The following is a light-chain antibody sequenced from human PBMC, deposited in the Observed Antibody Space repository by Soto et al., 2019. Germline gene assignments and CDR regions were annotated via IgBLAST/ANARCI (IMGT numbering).Light chain of an antibody. V-gene: IGKV3-11*01. J-gene: IGKJ3*01. CDR2: DAS. CDR1: QSVSRS. Sequence: EIVLTQSPATLSLSPGERATLSCRASQSVSRSLAWYQQKPGQTPRLLIYDASSRATGIPARFSGSGSGTDFTLTISSLEPEDFAVYYCQQRSNWPLLFTFGTGTKVDIK. CDR3: QQRSNWPLLFT.